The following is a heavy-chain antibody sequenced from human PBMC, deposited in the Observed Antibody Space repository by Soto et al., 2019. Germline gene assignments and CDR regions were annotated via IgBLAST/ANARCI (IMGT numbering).Heavy chain of an antibody. V-gene: IGHV4-39*01. CDR1: GGSISSSSYY. Sequence: QLQLQESGPGLVKPSETLSLTCTVSGGSISSSSYYWGWIRQPPGKGLEWIGSIYYSGSTYYNPSLKSRVTISVDTSKNQFSLKLSSVTAADTAVDYCARGSSSSEGVGNFDYWGQGTLVTVSS. J-gene: IGHJ4*02. D-gene: IGHD6-6*01. CDR2: IYYSGST. CDR3: ARGSSSSEGVGNFDY.